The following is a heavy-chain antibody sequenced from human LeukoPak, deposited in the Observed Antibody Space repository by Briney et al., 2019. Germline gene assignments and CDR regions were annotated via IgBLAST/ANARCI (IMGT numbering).Heavy chain of an antibody. J-gene: IGHJ4*02. CDR3: ARDQGGYYDSSGYFDY. CDR1: GGTFSSYA. Sequence: GASVKVSCKASGGTFSSYAISWARQAPGQGLEWMGGIIPIFGTANYAQKFQGRVTITTDESTSTAYMELSSLRSEDTAVYYCARDQGGYYDSSGYFDYWGQGTLVTVSS. D-gene: IGHD3-22*01. CDR2: IIPIFGTA. V-gene: IGHV1-69*05.